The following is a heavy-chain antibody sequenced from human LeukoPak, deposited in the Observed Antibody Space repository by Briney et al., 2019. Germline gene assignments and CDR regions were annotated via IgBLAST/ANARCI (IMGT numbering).Heavy chain of an antibody. V-gene: IGHV1-24*01. CDR2: FDPEDGET. Sequence: EASVKVSCKVSGYTLTELSMHWVRQAPGKGLEWMGGFDPEDGETIYAQKFQGRVTMTEDTSTDTAYMELSSLRSEDTAVYYCATVSRVTMIVVAHDAFDIWGQGTMVTASS. CDR3: ATVSRVTMIVVAHDAFDI. J-gene: IGHJ3*02. CDR1: GYTLTELS. D-gene: IGHD3-22*01.